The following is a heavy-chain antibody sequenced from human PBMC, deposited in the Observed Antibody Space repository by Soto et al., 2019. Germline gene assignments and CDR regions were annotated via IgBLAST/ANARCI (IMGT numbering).Heavy chain of an antibody. CDR2: INGDGSST. CDR1: GFSFSGYW. V-gene: IGHV3-74*01. CDR3: ARGGAYIYGPQYD. Sequence: EVQLVESGGGLVQPGGSLRLSCATSGFSFSGYWIHWVRPAPGKGLVWVSHINGDGSSTNYADSVKGRFNISRDYAKNTLYLQMNSLRVEDTAVYYCARGGAYIYGPQYDWGQGTLVTVSS. D-gene: IGHD5-18*01. J-gene: IGHJ4*02.